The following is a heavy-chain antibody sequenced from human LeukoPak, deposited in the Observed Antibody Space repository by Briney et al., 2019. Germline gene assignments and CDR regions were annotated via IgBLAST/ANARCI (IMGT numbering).Heavy chain of an antibody. CDR3: ADTYYYDSSGYY. CDR2: IGGGGGST. Sequence: GSLRLSCSMSGFTLSHYSKSWVRQSPGWGVGWFSTIGGGGGSTDYTDSVKGRFTISRDNSKNTLYLQMNSLRAEDTAVYYCADTYYYDSSGYYWGQGTLVTVSS. J-gene: IGHJ4*02. D-gene: IGHD3-22*01. V-gene: IGHV3-23*01. CDR1: GFTLSHYS.